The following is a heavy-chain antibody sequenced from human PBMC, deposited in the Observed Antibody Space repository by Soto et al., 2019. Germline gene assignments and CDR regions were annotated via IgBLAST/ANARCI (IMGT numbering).Heavy chain of an antibody. Sequence: GESLKISCKASGYSFPSYWIGWVRQMPGKGLEWMGIIYPADSDTKYSPSFQGQVTISADTSISTAYLQWSSLKASDTAMYYCARPSYMGTSDHWGQGTLVTVSS. CDR3: ARPSYMGTSDH. CDR2: IYPADSDT. CDR1: GYSFPSYW. V-gene: IGHV5-51*01. D-gene: IGHD1-1*01. J-gene: IGHJ4*02.